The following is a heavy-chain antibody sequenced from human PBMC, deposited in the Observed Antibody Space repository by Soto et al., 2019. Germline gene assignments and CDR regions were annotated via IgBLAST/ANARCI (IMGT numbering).Heavy chain of an antibody. J-gene: IGHJ4*02. Sequence: HPGGSVRLSCAASGFTFSSYAMSWVRQAPGKGLEWVSAISGSGGSTYYADSVKGRFTISRDNSKNTLYLQMNSLRAEDTAVYYCAKTPYSSGWYDPYAFDYWGQGTLVTVSS. CDR1: GFTFSSYA. D-gene: IGHD6-19*01. CDR3: AKTPYSSGWYDPYAFDY. CDR2: ISGSGGST. V-gene: IGHV3-23*01.